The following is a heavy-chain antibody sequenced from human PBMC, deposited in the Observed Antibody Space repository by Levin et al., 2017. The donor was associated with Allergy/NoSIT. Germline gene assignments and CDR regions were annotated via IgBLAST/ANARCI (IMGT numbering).Heavy chain of an antibody. J-gene: IGHJ4*02. Sequence: PGGSLRLSCETSGDSFSNYAVTWVRQAPGQRLEWMGEIFPILGRTLYAQKFQGRVSISADKSTNTAYMELSGLTSDDTAVYYCARLHDINLFGGSGSWFQYWGQGTLVTVSS. CDR1: GDSFSNYA. D-gene: IGHD2-15*01. CDR2: IFPILGRT. CDR3: ARLHDINLFGGSGSWFQY. V-gene: IGHV1-69*10.